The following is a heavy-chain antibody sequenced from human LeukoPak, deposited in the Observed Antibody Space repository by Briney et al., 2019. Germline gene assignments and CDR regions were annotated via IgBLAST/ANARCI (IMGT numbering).Heavy chain of an antibody. CDR2: INPNSGGT. Sequence: ASVKVSCKASGYTFTGYYMHWVRQAPGQGLEWMGWINPNSGGTNYAQKFQGRVTMTRDTSIGTAYMELSRLRSDDTAVYYCARAQPEGGGLRYWGQGTLVTVSS. CDR3: ARAQPEGGGLRY. V-gene: IGHV1-2*02. CDR1: GYTFTGYY. J-gene: IGHJ4*02. D-gene: IGHD2-15*01.